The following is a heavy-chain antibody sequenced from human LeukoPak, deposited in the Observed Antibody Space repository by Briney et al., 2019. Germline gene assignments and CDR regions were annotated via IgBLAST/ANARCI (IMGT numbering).Heavy chain of an antibody. J-gene: IGHJ4*02. CDR1: GYSFTNFW. CDR2: IYPDDSDI. V-gene: IGHV5-51*01. Sequence: GESLKISCKASGYSFTNFWIAWVRQMPGKGLEWMGIIYPDDSDIRYSPSFQGQVTISADKSTRTAYLQWSSLKASDTAMYYCASLTGDGELSYFDYWGQGTLVTVSS. CDR3: ASLTGDGELSYFDY. D-gene: IGHD3-10*01.